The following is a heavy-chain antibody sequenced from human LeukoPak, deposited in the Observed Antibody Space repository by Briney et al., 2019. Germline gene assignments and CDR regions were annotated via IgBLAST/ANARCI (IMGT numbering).Heavy chain of an antibody. CDR1: GGSISSYY. CDR3: AGHVGSSGWYRWFDP. CDR2: IYYSGST. D-gene: IGHD6-19*01. J-gene: IGHJ5*02. V-gene: IGHV4-59*01. Sequence: PSETLSLTCTVSGGSISSYYWSWIRQPPGKGLEWIGYIYYSGSTNYNPSLKSRVTISVDTSKNQFSLRLSSVTAADTAVYYCAGHVGSSGWYRWFDPWGQGTLVTVSS.